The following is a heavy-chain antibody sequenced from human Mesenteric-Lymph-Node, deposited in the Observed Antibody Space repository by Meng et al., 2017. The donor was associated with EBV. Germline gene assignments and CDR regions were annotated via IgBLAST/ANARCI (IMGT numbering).Heavy chain of an antibody. CDR3: AEVLNGYYYFDY. J-gene: IGHJ4*02. V-gene: IGHV4-4*02. D-gene: IGHD3-22*01. CDR2: VYHSGST. CDR1: GASISGPNW. Sequence: VQLETAGPGLVKPSGTLSLTCAASGASISGPNWWSWVRQPPGKGLEWIGEVYHSGSTNYNPSLKSRVSMSVDTSKNHFSLKLTSVTAADTAMYYCAEVLNGYYYFDYWGQGTLVTVSS.